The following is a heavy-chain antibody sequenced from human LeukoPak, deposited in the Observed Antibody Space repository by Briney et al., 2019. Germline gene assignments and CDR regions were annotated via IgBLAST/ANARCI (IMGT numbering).Heavy chain of an antibody. CDR3: ARGEWAYGPNWFDP. CDR1: GGSISSGGYY. J-gene: IGHJ5*02. D-gene: IGHD1-26*01. CDR2: IYYSGST. V-gene: IGHV4-31*03. Sequence: SETLSLTCTVSGGSISSGGYYWSWVRQHPGKGLEWIGYIYYSGSTYYNPSLKSRVTISVDTSKNQLSLKLSSVTAADTAVYYCARGEWAYGPNWFDPWGQGTLVTVSS.